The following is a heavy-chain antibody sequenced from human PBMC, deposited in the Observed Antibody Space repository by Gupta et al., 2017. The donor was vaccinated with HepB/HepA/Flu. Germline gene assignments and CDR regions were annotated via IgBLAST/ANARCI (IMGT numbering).Heavy chain of an antibody. Sequence: EVQLVESGGGLVQAGGSLRLSCAASGFTFSPYRMTWVRQAPGKGPEWVANIKQDGSEKWYVDSVKGRFTISRDNAKNSLYLQMNSLRAEDTAIYYCTRGGYSSSWFWDYWGQGTLVTVSS. V-gene: IGHV3-7*01. CDR2: IKQDGSEK. J-gene: IGHJ4*02. CDR3: TRGGYSSSWFWDY. D-gene: IGHD6-13*01. CDR1: GFTFSPYR.